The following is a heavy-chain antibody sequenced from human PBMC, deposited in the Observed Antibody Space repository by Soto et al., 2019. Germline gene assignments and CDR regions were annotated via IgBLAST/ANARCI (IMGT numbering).Heavy chain of an antibody. D-gene: IGHD2-2*01. Sequence: ASVKVSCKASGYTFTSYYMHWVRQAPGQRLEWMGIINPSGGSTSYAQKFQGRVTMTTDTSTSTAYMELRSLRSDDTAVYYCARVVEYQLLFYYYYGMDVWGQGTTVTVSS. V-gene: IGHV1-46*01. CDR3: ARVVEYQLLFYYYYGMDV. CDR2: INPSGGST. CDR1: GYTFTSYY. J-gene: IGHJ6*02.